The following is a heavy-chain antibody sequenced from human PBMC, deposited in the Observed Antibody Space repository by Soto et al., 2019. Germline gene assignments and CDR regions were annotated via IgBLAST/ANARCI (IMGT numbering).Heavy chain of an antibody. J-gene: IGHJ4*02. CDR2: IWYDGSNK. Sequence: QVQLVESGGGVVQPGRSLRLSCAASGFSFSAYGFHWVRQAPGKGLEWVSVIWYDGSNKYYADAVKGRFTISRDDSRNTVYLQMNSLRDEDTAIYYCARDLGHFSRGASYFDYWGQGTLVTVSS. CDR1: GFSFSAYG. D-gene: IGHD3-16*01. V-gene: IGHV3-33*01. CDR3: ARDLGHFSRGASYFDY.